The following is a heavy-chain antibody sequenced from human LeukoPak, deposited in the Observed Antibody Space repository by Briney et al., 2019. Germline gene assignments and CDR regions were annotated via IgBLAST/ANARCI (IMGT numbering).Heavy chain of an antibody. Sequence: PSETLSLTCTASGGSISSSSYYWGWIRQPPGKGLEWIGSIYYSGSTYYNPSLKSRVTISVDTSKNQFSLKLSSVTAADTAVYYCASLEGSGWYVGNWFDPWGQGTLVTVSS. CDR2: IYYSGST. V-gene: IGHV4-39*01. CDR3: ASLEGSGWYVGNWFDP. D-gene: IGHD6-19*01. J-gene: IGHJ5*02. CDR1: GGSISSSSYY.